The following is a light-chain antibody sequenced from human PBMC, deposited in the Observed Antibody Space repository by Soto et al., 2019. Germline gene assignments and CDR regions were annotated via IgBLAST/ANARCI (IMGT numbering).Light chain of an antibody. CDR2: DAS. CDR3: QQYNSYSWT. Sequence: TSTLSASVGDRVTLTCRASQSISSWLAWYQQKPGKAPKLLIYDASSLESGVPSRFSGSGSGTEFTLTISSLQPDDFATYYCQQYNSYSWTFGQGTKVDIK. V-gene: IGKV1-5*01. J-gene: IGKJ1*01. CDR1: QSISSW.